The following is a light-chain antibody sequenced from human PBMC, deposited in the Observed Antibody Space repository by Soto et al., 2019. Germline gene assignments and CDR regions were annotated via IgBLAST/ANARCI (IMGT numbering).Light chain of an antibody. Sequence: QPVLTQPPSVSGAPGQRVTISCTGSSSNIGAGYDVHWYQQFPGTAPKLLMYGNSNRPSGVSDRFSGAKSGTSASLAITGLQAEDEADYYCQSYDSSLSGVVFGGGTQLTVL. CDR1: SSNIGAGYD. V-gene: IGLV1-40*01. CDR3: QSYDSSLSGVV. J-gene: IGLJ2*01. CDR2: GNS.